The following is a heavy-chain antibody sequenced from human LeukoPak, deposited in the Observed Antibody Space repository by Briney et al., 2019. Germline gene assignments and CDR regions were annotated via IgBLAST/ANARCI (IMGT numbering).Heavy chain of an antibody. CDR1: GYTFTDYH. Sequence: ASVKVSCKASGYTFTDYHMHWVRQAPGQGLEWMGWISPNSGGTIYAQKFQGRVTMTSDTSISTVYMELSRLRSDDTAMYYCARGEMATIAWFDPWGQETLVTVSS. V-gene: IGHV1-2*02. D-gene: IGHD5-24*01. CDR2: ISPNSGGT. CDR3: ARGEMATIAWFDP. J-gene: IGHJ5*02.